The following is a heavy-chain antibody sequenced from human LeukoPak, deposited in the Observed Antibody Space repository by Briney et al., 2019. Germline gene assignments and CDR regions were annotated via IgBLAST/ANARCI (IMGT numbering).Heavy chain of an antibody. CDR2: INHSGST. CDR1: GGSFSGYY. Sequence: SETLSLTCAVYGGSFSGYYWSWIRQPPGKGLEWIGEINHSGSTNYNPSLKGRVTISVDTSKNQFSLKLSSVTAADTAVYYCARDSAGVTGTTEGWFDPWGQGTLVTVSS. D-gene: IGHD1-7*01. V-gene: IGHV4-34*01. J-gene: IGHJ5*02. CDR3: ARDSAGVTGTTEGWFDP.